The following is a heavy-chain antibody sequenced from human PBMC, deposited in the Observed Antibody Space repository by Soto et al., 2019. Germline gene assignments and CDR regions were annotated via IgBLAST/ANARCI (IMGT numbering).Heavy chain of an antibody. V-gene: IGHV1-18*01. CDR2: ISAHNGNT. CDR1: GYAFTTYG. D-gene: IGHD6-6*01. Sequence: QVHLVQSGAEVKKPGASVKVSCKGSGYAFTTYGITWGRQAPGQGLEGMGWISAHNGNTNYAQKTQGRVTVTRDTSTSTAYMELRSLRSDDTAVYYCARGRDGDYWGQGALVTVSS. CDR3: ARGRDGDY. J-gene: IGHJ4*02.